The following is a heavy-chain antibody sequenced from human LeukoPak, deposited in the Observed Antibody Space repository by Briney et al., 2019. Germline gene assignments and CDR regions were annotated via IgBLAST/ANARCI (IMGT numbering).Heavy chain of an antibody. J-gene: IGHJ4*02. V-gene: IGHV4-4*02. CDR3: ARAPYYYDSSGYSQITHFDY. D-gene: IGHD3-22*01. CDR2: IYHSGNT. Sequence: PSETLSLTCAVSGDSISSSHWWSWVRQSPGKGLEWIGEIYHSGNTNYNPSVKSRVAISLDKASNQFSLRLTSVTAADTAMYYCARAPYYYDSSGYSQITHFDYWGQGTLVTVSS. CDR1: GDSISSSHW.